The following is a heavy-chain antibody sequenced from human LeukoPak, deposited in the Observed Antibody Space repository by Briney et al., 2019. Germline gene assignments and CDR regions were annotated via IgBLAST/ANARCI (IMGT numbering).Heavy chain of an antibody. CDR2: IIRIFGTA. J-gene: IGHJ6*03. D-gene: IGHD6-19*01. CDR1: GGTFSSYA. CDR3: ATVAGYYYYYYMDV. V-gene: IGHV1-69*05. Sequence: SVKVSCKASGGTFSSYAISWLRQAPGQGREWMGGIIRIFGTANYAQKFQGRVTITTDESTSTAYMELSSLRSEDTAVYYCATVAGYYYYYYMDVWGKGTTVTVS.